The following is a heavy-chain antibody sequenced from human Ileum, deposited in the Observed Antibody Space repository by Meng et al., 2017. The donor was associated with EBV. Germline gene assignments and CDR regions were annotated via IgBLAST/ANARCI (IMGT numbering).Heavy chain of an antibody. J-gene: IGHJ4*02. V-gene: IGHV4-4*02. CDR2: VYHDGAT. CDR3: ARSSPIVRGLDY. D-gene: IGHD3-10*01. CDR1: GDSVSGRDG. Sequence: VELQEGGPGSVKASGTLSLTCAVSGDSVSGRDGWSWVRQPPGNGLEWIGEVYHDGATNYHPSLKSRVTISLDKSKNEVNLHLNSLTAADTAVYFCARSSPIVRGLDYWGQGTLVTVSS.